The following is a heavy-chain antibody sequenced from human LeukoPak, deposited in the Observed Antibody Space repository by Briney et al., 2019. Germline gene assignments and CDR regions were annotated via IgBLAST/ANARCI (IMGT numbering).Heavy chain of an antibody. J-gene: IGHJ1*01. V-gene: IGHV1-18*01. CDR3: ARDQRITILGVVIGLEYFQH. D-gene: IGHD3-3*01. Sequence: ASVKASSKASGYTFTSYGISWVRRPPGHGVVWRGWISDYNGNTNYEQNLQGRVTMTTDTSTSKAYMELRSLRSDDPAVDYCARDQRITILGVVIGLEYFQHWGQGTLVTVSS. CDR1: GYTFTSYG. CDR2: ISDYNGNT.